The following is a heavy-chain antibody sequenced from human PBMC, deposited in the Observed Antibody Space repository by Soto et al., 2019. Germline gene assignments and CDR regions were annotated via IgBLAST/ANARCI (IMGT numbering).Heavy chain of an antibody. V-gene: IGHV4-30-2*01. D-gene: IGHD3-22*01. CDR1: GGSISGGGYT. J-gene: IGHJ5*02. CDR2: IYHSGST. CDR3: ARAYYDSSGFWFDP. Sequence: SETLSLTCAVSGGSISGGGYTWSWIRQPPGKGLERIGYIYHSGSTNYNPSLKSRVTISVDRSKNQFSLKLSSVTAADTAVYYCARAYYDSSGFWFDPWGQGTLVTVSS.